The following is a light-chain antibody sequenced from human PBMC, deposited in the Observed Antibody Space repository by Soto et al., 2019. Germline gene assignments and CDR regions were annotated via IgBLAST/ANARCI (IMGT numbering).Light chain of an antibody. Sequence: QSVLTQPPSASGSPGQSVTISCTGTNSAVCGYNYVSWYQQYPGKAPRLIIYEVSERPSGVPDRFSGSKSGNTASLTVSGLQTADEADYYCSSYAGSNWYVFGTGTKVTVL. CDR3: SSYAGSNWYV. CDR2: EVS. V-gene: IGLV2-8*01. CDR1: NSAVCGYNY. J-gene: IGLJ1*01.